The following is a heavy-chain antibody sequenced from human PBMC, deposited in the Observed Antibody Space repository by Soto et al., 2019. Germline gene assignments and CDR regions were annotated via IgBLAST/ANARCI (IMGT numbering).Heavy chain of an antibody. CDR1: GGSISSSNW. V-gene: IGHV4-4*02. D-gene: IGHD2-15*01. Sequence: SETLSLTCAVSGGSISSSNWWSWVRQPPVKGLEWIGEIYHSGSTNYNPSLKSRVTISVDKSKNQFSLKLSSVTAADTAVYYCAREYRDIVVVVTTMGAFDIWGQGTMVTVSS. CDR3: AREYRDIVVVVTTMGAFDI. J-gene: IGHJ3*02. CDR2: IYHSGST.